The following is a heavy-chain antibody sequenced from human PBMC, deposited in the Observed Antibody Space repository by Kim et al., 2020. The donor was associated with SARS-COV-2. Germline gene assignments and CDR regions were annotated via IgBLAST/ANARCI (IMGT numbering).Heavy chain of an antibody. CDR3: ARVVVGATLPAYYYYGMEV. V-gene: IGHV4-34*01. D-gene: IGHD1-26*01. CDR1: GGSFSGYY. Sequence: SETLSLTCAVYGGSFSGYYWSWIRQPPGKGLEWIGEINHSGSTNYNPSLKSRVTISVDTSKNQFSLKLSSVTAADTAVYYCARVVVGATLPAYYYYGMEVWGQGTTVTVSS. CDR2: INHSGST. J-gene: IGHJ6*02.